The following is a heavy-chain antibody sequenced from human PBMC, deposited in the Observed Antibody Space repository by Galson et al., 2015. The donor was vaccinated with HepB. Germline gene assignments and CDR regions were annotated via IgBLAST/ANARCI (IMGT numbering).Heavy chain of an antibody. Sequence: ETLSLTCAVYGGSFSGYYWSWIRQPPGKGLEWIGEINHSGSTNYNPSLKSRVTISVDTSKNQFSLKLSSVTAADTAVYYCARRSRVTVAHRAPERPNWYFDLWGRGTLVTVSS. V-gene: IGHV4-34*01. CDR2: INHSGST. CDR3: ARRSRVTVAHRAPERPNWYFDL. D-gene: IGHD6-19*01. J-gene: IGHJ2*01. CDR1: GGSFSGYY.